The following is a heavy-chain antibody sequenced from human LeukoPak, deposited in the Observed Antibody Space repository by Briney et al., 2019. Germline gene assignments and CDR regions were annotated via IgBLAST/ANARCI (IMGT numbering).Heavy chain of an antibody. J-gene: IGHJ2*01. CDR3: ARDSRTERPWYFDL. CDR1: GASISLYY. V-gene: IGHV4-4*07. CDR2: MSSSGST. Sequence: KPSETLSLTCTVSGASISLYYWSWIRQPAGKGLEWIGRMSSSGSTNYNPSLKSRVTMSVDTSKNQFSLDLSSVTAADTAVYYCARDSRTERPWYFDLWGRGTLVTVS. D-gene: IGHD3/OR15-3a*01.